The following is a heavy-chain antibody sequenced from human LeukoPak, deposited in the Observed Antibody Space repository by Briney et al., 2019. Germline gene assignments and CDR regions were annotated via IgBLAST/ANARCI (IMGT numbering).Heavy chain of an antibody. Sequence: SETLSLTCAVYGGSFSGYYWSWIRQPPGKGLEWIGEINHSGSTNYNPSLKSRVTISVDTSKNQFSLKLSSVTAADTAVYYCARSPRFSMVRGAFEMDVWGKGNTVTISS. J-gene: IGHJ6*04. V-gene: IGHV4-34*01. CDR3: ARSPRFSMVRGAFEMDV. CDR1: GGSFSGYY. CDR2: INHSGST. D-gene: IGHD3-10*01.